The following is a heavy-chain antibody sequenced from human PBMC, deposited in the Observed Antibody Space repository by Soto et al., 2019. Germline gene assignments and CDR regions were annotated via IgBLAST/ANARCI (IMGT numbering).Heavy chain of an antibody. V-gene: IGHV4-4*02. CDR2: IYHSGST. D-gene: IGHD3-3*01. CDR1: GGSISSSNW. Sequence: PSETLSLTCAVSGGSISSSNWWSWVRQPPGKGLEWIGEIYHSGSTNYNPSLKSRVTISVDKSKNQFSLKLSSVTAADTAVYYCARVYDFWSGSIDYWGQGTLVTVSS. CDR3: ARVYDFWSGSIDY. J-gene: IGHJ4*02.